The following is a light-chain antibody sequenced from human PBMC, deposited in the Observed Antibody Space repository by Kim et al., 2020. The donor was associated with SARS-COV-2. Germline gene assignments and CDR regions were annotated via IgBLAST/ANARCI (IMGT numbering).Light chain of an antibody. J-gene: IGKJ2*01. CDR2: DAS. V-gene: IGKV3-11*01. CDR3: QQRSNWPPYT. Sequence: LSPGERATLSCRASQSVSSSLAWYQQKPGQAPRLLIYDASNRATGIPARLSGSGSGTDFTLTISSLEPEEFAVYYCQQRSNWPPYTFGQGTKLEI. CDR1: QSVSSS.